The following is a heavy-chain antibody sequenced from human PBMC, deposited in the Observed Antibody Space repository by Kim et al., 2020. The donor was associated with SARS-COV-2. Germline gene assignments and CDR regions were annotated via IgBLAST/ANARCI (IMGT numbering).Heavy chain of an antibody. CDR3: ASSGLELRLWFGESNFDY. Sequence: SETLSLTCTVSGGSISSSSYYWGWIRQPPGKGLEWIGSIYYSGSTYYNPSLKSRVTISVDTSKNQFSLKLSSVTAADTAVYYCASSGLELRLWFGESNFDYWGQGTLVTVSS. J-gene: IGHJ4*02. V-gene: IGHV4-39*01. CDR2: IYYSGST. D-gene: IGHD3-10*01. CDR1: GGSISSSSYY.